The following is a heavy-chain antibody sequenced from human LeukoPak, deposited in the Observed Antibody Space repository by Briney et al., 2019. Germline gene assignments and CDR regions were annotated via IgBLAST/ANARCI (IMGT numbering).Heavy chain of an antibody. J-gene: IGHJ5*02. D-gene: IGHD3-10*01. CDR1: GYSISSGYY. V-gene: IGHV4-38-2*02. Sequence: SETLSLTCAVSGYSISSGYYWGWIRQPPGKGLEWIGSIYHSGSTYYNPSLKSRVTISVDTSKNQFSLKLSSVTAADTAVYYCAREGFSITMVRGVIIKYWFDPWGQGTLVTVSS. CDR3: AREGFSITMVRGVIIKYWFDP. CDR2: IYHSGST.